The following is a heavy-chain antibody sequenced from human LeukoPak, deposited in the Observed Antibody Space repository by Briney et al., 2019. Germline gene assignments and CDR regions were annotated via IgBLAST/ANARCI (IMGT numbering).Heavy chain of an antibody. V-gene: IGHV4-34*01. CDR3: ARGRTGYQLLPTKKDYSYYYMDV. CDR2: INHSGGT. J-gene: IGHJ6*03. Sequence: SETLSLTCAVYGGSFSGYYWSWIRQPPGKGLEWIGEINHSGGTNYNPSLKSRVTISVGTSKNQFSLKLSSVTAADTAVFYCARGRTGYQLLPTKKDYSYYYMDVWGKRTTVTVSS. D-gene: IGHD2-2*01. CDR1: GGSFSGYY.